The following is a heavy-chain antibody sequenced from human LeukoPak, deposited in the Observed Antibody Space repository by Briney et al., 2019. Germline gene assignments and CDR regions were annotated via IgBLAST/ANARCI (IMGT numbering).Heavy chain of an antibody. Sequence: ASVKVSCKASGYTFTGYYMHWVRQAPGQGLEWMGWVNPNSGGTNYAQKFQGRVTMTGDTSISTAYMELSRLRSDDTAVYYCARDFAFGVVVVPAATWWFDPWGQGTLVTVSS. J-gene: IGHJ5*02. CDR1: GYTFTGYY. CDR2: VNPNSGGT. V-gene: IGHV1-2*02. D-gene: IGHD2-2*01. CDR3: ARDFAFGVVVVPAATWWFDP.